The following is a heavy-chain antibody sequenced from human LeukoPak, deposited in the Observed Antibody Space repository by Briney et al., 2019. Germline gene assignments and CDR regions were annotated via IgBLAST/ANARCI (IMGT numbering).Heavy chain of an antibody. V-gene: IGHV4-59*01. D-gene: IGHD6-13*01. CDR1: GGSISSYY. CDR2: IYYSGST. J-gene: IGHJ4*02. Sequence: PSETLSLTCTVSGGSISSYYWSWIRQPPGKGLEWIGYIYYSGSTNYNPSLKSRVTISVDTSKNQFSLKLSSVTAADTAAYYCARGRDSSSWYFLYWGQGTLVTVSS. CDR3: ARGRDSSSWYFLY.